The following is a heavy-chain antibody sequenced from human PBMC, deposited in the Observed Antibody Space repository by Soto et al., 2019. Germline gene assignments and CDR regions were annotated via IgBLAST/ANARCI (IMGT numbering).Heavy chain of an antibody. CDR1: GFTFSSST. CDR3: AKETYYYYGMDV. CDR2: IIDSGGYS. Sequence: GGSLRLSCAASGFTFSSSTMNWVRQAPGKGLEWVSAIIDSGGYSYYADSVKGRSTISRDNSKNTLYLQMNSLRAEDTALYYCAKETYYYYGMDVWGQGTTVTVSS. J-gene: IGHJ6*02. V-gene: IGHV3-23*01.